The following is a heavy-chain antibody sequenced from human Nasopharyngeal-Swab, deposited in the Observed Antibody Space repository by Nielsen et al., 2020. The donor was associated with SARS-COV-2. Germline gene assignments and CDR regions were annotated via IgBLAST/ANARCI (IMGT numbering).Heavy chain of an antibody. D-gene: IGHD6-13*01. J-gene: IGHJ4*02. CDR1: GYTFTSYV. CDR3: ARDDNGAIAAAGDY. Sequence: ASVKVSCKASGYTFTSYVISWVRQAPGQGLEWMGWISAYNGNTNYAQKLQGRVTMTTDTSTSTAYMELRSLRSDDTAVYYCARDDNGAIAAAGDYWGQGTLVTVSS. CDR2: ISAYNGNT. V-gene: IGHV1-18*04.